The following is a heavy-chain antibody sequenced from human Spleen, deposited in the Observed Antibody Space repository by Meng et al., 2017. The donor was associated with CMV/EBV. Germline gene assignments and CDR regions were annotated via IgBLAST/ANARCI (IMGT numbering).Heavy chain of an antibody. CDR1: GITWSRSS. J-gene: IGHJ5*02. Sequence: ASGITWSRSSMDWVRQGSGKGLERVSCMYYRFSDIEYAESMKSRFTISRENAKKTLYLQINSLRAEYTAMYYLCRHGRGYNDGYYPWGRGTLVTVSS. V-gene: IGHV3-21*01. D-gene: IGHD5-18*01. CDR2: MYYRFSDI. CDR3: CRHGRGYNDGYYP.